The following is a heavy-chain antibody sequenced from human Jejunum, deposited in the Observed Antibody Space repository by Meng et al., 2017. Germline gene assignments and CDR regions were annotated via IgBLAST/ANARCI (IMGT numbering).Heavy chain of an antibody. CDR3: AGGVLERYFDY. V-gene: IGHV4-4*02. Sequence: HAPGLGLEHASSTLPSCAAASVDFTRSSDSWTWVRPAPGMGLEWFGEAWHSGAIYYNQSLESRLTISSDTSNNRFSLELSTATDTDMAVYYCAGGVLERYFDYWGQGALVTVSS. J-gene: IGHJ4*02. CDR2: AWHSGAI. CDR1: VDFTRSSDS.